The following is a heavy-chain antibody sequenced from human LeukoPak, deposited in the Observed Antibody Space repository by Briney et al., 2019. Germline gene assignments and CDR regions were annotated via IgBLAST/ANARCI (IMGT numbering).Heavy chain of an antibody. D-gene: IGHD6-6*01. CDR3: AKMKPRWQLVHYFDY. V-gene: IGHV3-23*01. J-gene: IGHJ4*02. CDR1: GFTFSYYA. Sequence: PGGSLRLSCAASGFTFSYYAMTWVRQAPGKGLEWVSSISSGGSTYYADSVKGRFTISRDNSKNTLYLQMNSLRAEDTAVYYCAKMKPRWQLVHYFDYWGQGTLVTVSS. CDR2: ISSGGST.